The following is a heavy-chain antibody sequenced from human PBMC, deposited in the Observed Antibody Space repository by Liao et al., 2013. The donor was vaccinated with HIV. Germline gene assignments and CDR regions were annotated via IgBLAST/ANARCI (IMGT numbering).Heavy chain of an antibody. V-gene: IGHV4-34*01. CDR1: GGSFSGSY. CDR3: ARGRRPWSSFLTTSTTMDV. CDR2: INHSGNT. Sequence: QVQLQQWGAGLLKPSETLSLTCDVSGGSFSGSYWTWIRQAPGKGLEWIGEINHSGNTNYSPSLESRLTLSLDTSNHQVSLKLRSVTAADAAVYYCARGRRPWSSFLTTSTTMDVVGERDRRSPSPQ. J-gene: IGHJ6*01. D-gene: IGHD1-26*01.